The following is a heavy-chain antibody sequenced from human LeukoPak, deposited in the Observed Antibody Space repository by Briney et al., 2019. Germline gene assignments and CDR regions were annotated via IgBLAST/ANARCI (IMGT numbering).Heavy chain of an antibody. CDR3: AKDPRGPRGGRGYNWFDP. CDR1: GFTFSSYA. Sequence: GGSLRLSCAASGFTFSSYAMSWVRQAPGKGLEWVSAISGSGGSTYYADSVKGRFTISRDNSKNTLYLQMNSLRAEDTAVYYCAKDPRGPRGGRGYNWFDPWGQGTLATVSS. V-gene: IGHV3-23*01. D-gene: IGHD3-10*01. CDR2: ISGSGGST. J-gene: IGHJ5*02.